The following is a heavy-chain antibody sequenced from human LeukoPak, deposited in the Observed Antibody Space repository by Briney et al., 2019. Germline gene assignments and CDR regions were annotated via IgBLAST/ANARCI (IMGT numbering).Heavy chain of an antibody. J-gene: IGHJ4*02. V-gene: IGHV4-59*08. CDR3: ARRVTSSGWYRDDC. Sequence: SETLSLTCTVSGASISSDYWGWIRQPPGKGLEWIGYISYGGSTSYNPSLQSRVTISVDTSKNQFSLKVSSVTAAETAVYYCARRVTSSGWYRDDCWGQGTLVTVSS. CDR2: ISYGGST. D-gene: IGHD6-19*01. CDR1: GASISSDY.